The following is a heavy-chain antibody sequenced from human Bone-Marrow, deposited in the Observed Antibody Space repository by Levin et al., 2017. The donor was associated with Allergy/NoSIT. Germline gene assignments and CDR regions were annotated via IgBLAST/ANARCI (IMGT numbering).Heavy chain of an antibody. J-gene: IGHJ6*02. CDR2: IVPIFDTP. V-gene: IGHV1-69*13. CDR3: ARDSFDYGGGGGTHGFDV. CDR1: GGTLSTYT. Sequence: SVKVSCKASGGTLSTYTVTWVRQAPGQGLECLGEIVPIFDTPHYAQKFQGRVTITADEFGTTAYLALTSLRSDDTAVYYCARDSFDYGGGGGTHGFDVWGQGTTVTVSS. D-gene: IGHD4/OR15-4a*01.